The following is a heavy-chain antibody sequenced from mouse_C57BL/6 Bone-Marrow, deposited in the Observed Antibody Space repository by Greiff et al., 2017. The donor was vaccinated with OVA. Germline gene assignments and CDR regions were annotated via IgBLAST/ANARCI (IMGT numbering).Heavy chain of an antibody. V-gene: IGHV1-15*01. CDR2: IDPETGGT. J-gene: IGHJ4*01. D-gene: IGHD1-1*02. Sequence: VKVVESGAELVRPGASVTLSCKASGYTFTDYGMHWVKQTPVHGLEWIGAIDPETGGTAYNQKFKGKAILTADKSSSTAYMELRILASEDSAVYCCTGSLYAMAYWGQGTSVTVSS. CDR3: TGSLYAMAY. CDR1: GYTFTDYG.